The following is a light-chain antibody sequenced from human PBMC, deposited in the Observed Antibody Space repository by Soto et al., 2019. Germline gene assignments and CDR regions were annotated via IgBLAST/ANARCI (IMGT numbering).Light chain of an antibody. J-gene: IGLJ1*01. CDR3: SCHTSIYTFV. Sequence: QSALTQPPSVSGSPGQSVTISCTGTSSDVGSYNRVSWYQQPPGKAPKLLIYEVNNRPWGVADRFSGSKAGNAASLTISGLQAEDEDDYYCSCHTSIYTFVFGTGTKVTVL. CDR1: SSDVGSYNR. V-gene: IGLV2-18*01. CDR2: EVN.